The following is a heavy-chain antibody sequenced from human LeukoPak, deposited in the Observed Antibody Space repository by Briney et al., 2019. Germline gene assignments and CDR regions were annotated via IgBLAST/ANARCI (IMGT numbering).Heavy chain of an antibody. CDR3: SRDKGAFSPFGY. Sequence: RSQTLSLTCAISGDSVSSNSADWNWNTQSPSRDLEWVGRIYYRNTWYTDYAVSVKSRISINPDTSKNQFSLHLTSVTAAATAVYYCSRDKGAFSPFGYWGQGTLVTVLS. J-gene: IGHJ4*02. D-gene: IGHD3-16*01. V-gene: IGHV6-1*01. CDR2: IYYRNTWYT. CDR1: GDSVSSNSAD.